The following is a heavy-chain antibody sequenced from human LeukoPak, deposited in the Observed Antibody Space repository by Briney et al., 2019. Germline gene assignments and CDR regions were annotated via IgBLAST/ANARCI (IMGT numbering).Heavy chain of an antibody. D-gene: IGHD3-22*01. CDR1: NYW. J-gene: IGHJ4*02. Sequence: GGSLRLSCEANNYWMSWVRQAPGKGLEWVANIKQDGSEKYYVDSVKGRFTISRDNAKNSLYLQMNSLRAEDTAVYYCARVGIAYYYDSSGYYTDFWGQGTLVTVSS. CDR3: ARVGIAYYYDSSGYYTDF. V-gene: IGHV3-7*01. CDR2: IKQDGSEK.